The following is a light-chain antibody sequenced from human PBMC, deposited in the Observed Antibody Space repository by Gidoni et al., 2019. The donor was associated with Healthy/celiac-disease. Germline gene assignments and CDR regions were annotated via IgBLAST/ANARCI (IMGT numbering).Light chain of an antibody. J-gene: IGKJ2*01. CDR2: KAS. CDR1: QSISSW. Sequence: DIQMTQSPSTLSASVGDRVTITCRASQSISSWLDWYQQKPGKAPKLLIYKASSLESGVPSRFSGSGSGTEFTLTISSLQPDDFATYYCQQYNTPMYTFXQXTKLEIK. CDR3: QQYNTPMYT. V-gene: IGKV1-5*03.